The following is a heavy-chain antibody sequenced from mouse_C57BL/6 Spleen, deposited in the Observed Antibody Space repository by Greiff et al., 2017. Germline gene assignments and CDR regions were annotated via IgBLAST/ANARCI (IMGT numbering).Heavy chain of an antibody. Sequence: EVKLVESGEGLVKPGGSLKLSCAASGFTFSSYAMSWVRQTPEKRLEGVAYISSGGDYHYYADTVKGRFTISRDNARNTLYLQMSSLKSEDTAMYYCTRDRGGYGTLYYYAMDYWGQGTSVTVSS. CDR1: GFTFSSYA. D-gene: IGHD2-1*01. CDR2: ISSGGDYH. J-gene: IGHJ4*01. CDR3: TRDRGGYGTLYYYAMDY. V-gene: IGHV5-9-1*02.